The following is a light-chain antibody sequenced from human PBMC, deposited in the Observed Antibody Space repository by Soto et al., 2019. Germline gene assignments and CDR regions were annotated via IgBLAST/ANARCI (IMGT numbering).Light chain of an antibody. CDR1: QSVSSSY. V-gene: IGKV3-20*01. Sequence: LTLNPGTLALSPRERATRSCRASQSVSSSYLAWYQQQPGQAPRLLIYGASSRATGIPDRFSGSGSGTDFTLTISRLEPEDFAVYYCQQYGSSSWTFGQGNKVDIK. CDR2: GAS. J-gene: IGKJ1*01. CDR3: QQYGSSSWT.